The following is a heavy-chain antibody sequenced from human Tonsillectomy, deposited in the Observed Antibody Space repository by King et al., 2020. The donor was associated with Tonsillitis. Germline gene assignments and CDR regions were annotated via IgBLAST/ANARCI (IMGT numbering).Heavy chain of an antibody. D-gene: IGHD3-22*01. CDR1: GYTFTSYD. V-gene: IGHV1-8*01. CDR3: ARGSYYDSTGYHVWFDP. J-gene: IGHJ5*02. Sequence: VQLVESGAEVKKPGASVTVSCKTSGYTFTSYDINWVRQATGQELEWMGWMNPSSANTGYAQKFQGRVTMTRDTSISTAYMELTSLTSEDTAVYYCARGSYYDSTGYHVWFDPWGQGTLVTVSS. CDR2: MNPSSANT.